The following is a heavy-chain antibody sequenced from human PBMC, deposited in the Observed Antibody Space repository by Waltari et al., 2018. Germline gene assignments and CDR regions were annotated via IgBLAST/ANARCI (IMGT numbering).Heavy chain of an antibody. J-gene: IGHJ4*02. CDR1: GYSISSGYY. V-gene: IGHV4-38-2*01. CDR3: ARLLFGSSYDY. CDR2: IYHSGST. Sequence: QVQLQESGPGLVKPSETLSLTCSVSGYSISSGYYWGWIRQPPGKGLEWIGSIYHSGSTYYNPSLKSRVTISVDTSKNQFSLKLSSVTAADTAVYYCARLLFGSSYDYWGQGTLVTVSS. D-gene: IGHD6-13*01.